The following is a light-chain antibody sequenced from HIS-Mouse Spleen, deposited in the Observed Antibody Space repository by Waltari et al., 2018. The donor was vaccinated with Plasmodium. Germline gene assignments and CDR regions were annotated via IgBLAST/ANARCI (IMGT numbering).Light chain of an antibody. V-gene: IGLV2-8*01. CDR1: SSYAGGYYY. CDR3: SSYAGSNNLV. CDR2: EVS. J-gene: IGLJ2*01. Sequence: QSALTQPPSASGSPGQSVTISCTGTSSYAGGYYYVSWYQQHPGKAPKLMIYEVSKRPSGVPDRFSGSKSGNTASLTVSGLQAEDEADYYCSSYAGSNNLVFGGGTKLTVL.